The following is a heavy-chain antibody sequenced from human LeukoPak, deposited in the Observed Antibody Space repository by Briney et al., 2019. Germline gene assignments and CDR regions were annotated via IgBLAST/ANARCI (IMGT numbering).Heavy chain of an antibody. CDR3: AGNDFWSGYYIVR. CDR1: GFTVSSNY. Sequence: GGSLRLSCAASGFTVSSNYMSWVRQAPGKGLEWVSVIYSGGSTYYADSVKGRFTISRHNSKNTLYLQMNNLRAEDTAVYYCAGNDFWSGYYIVRWGQGTLVTVSS. D-gene: IGHD3-3*01. V-gene: IGHV3-53*04. CDR2: IYSGGST. J-gene: IGHJ4*02.